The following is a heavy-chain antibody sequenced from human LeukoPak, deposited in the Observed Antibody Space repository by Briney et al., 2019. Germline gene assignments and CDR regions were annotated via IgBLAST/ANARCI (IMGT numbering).Heavy chain of an antibody. CDR3: ARSGGDAIRPFDY. Sequence: ASVKVSCKASGYTFISYFIHWVRQAPGQGLEWMGIINPSGGSTRYAQEFQGRVTMTRDTSTSTVYMEMSSLRSEDTAVHYCARSGGDAIRPFDYWGQGTLVTVSS. CDR1: GYTFISYF. D-gene: IGHD2-21*02. V-gene: IGHV1-46*01. CDR2: INPSGGST. J-gene: IGHJ4*02.